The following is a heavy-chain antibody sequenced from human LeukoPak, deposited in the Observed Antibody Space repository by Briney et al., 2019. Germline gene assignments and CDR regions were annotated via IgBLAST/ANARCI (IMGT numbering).Heavy chain of an antibody. CDR2: IYPADSDT. V-gene: IGHV5-51*01. J-gene: IGHJ5*01. CDR1: GYFFINYW. CDR3: ATSRYLTDGVYYTQDDS. Sequence: GESLKISCTGSGYFFINYWIAWVRQRPGKGLEWMGIIYPADSDTRYSPSFQGQVSISADKSIRSAYLQWSSLKASDTAMYYCATSRYLTDGVYYTQDDSWGQGTLVTVSS. D-gene: IGHD2-8*01.